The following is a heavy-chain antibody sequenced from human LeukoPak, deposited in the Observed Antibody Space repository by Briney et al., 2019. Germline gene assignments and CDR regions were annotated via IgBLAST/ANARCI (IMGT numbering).Heavy chain of an antibody. V-gene: IGHV3-33*01. CDR1: GFTFSTYA. J-gene: IGHJ3*02. Sequence: TGGSLRLSCAASGFTFSTYAMYWVRQAPGKGLEWVTVIWYDGSNKYYADSVKGRSTISRDNSKNTLYLQMNSLRADDTAVYYCARGVYCSGGRCPGAFDIWGQGTMVTVSS. CDR2: IWYDGSNK. CDR3: ARGVYCSGGRCPGAFDI. D-gene: IGHD2-15*01.